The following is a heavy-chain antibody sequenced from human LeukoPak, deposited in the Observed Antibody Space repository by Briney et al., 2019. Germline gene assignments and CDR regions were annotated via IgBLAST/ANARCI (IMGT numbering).Heavy chain of an antibody. J-gene: IGHJ5*02. Sequence: GASVKVSCKASGYTFTSYGISWVRQAPGQGLEWMGWISAYNGNTNYAQKLQGRVTMTTDTSTSTAYMELRSLRSDDTAVYYCARTHRIGYCSGGSCYYWFDPWGQGTLVTVSS. D-gene: IGHD2-15*01. CDR3: ARTHRIGYCSGGSCYYWFDP. CDR2: ISAYNGNT. CDR1: GYTFTSYG. V-gene: IGHV1-18*01.